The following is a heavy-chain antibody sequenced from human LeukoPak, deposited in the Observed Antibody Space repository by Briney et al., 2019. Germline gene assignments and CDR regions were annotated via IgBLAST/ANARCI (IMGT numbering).Heavy chain of an antibody. D-gene: IGHD4-23*01. CDR1: GYSFSSYW. CDR2: INPGDSDT. J-gene: IGHJ6*02. Sequence: GESLKISCKGSGYSFSSYWIAWVRQMPGKGLEWMGIINPGDSDTRYSPSFQGQVTISADKSVTTAYLQWSSLKASDTAMYYCAKTRNYYHYIMDVWGQGTTVTVSS. CDR3: AKTRNYYHYIMDV. V-gene: IGHV5-51*01.